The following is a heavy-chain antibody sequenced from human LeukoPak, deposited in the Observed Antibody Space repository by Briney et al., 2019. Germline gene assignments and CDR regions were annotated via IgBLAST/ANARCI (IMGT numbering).Heavy chain of an antibody. Sequence: GASLRLSCASSEITFSDYYMRLIRQAPGKRLEWISFISSSSSYTNYADSVKGRFTISRDNAKNSLYLQMNSLRAEDTAVYYCARDSPTPVSWGQGTLVTVSS. CDR2: ISSSSSYT. CDR3: ARDSPTPVS. CDR1: EITFSDYY. V-gene: IGHV3-11*06. J-gene: IGHJ5*02.